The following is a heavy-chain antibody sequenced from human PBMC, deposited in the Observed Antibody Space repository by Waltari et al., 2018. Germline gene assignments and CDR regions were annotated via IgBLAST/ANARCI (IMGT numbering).Heavy chain of an antibody. CDR2: INHSGSN. V-gene: IGHV4-34*01. Sequence: QVQLQQWGAGLLKPSETLSLTCAVYGGSFSGYYWSWIRQPPGKGLEWIGEINHSGSNNYKPSLKSRVTISVDTSKNQFSLKLSSVTAADTAVYYCARSPYVDYGSGSFDYGMDVWGQGTTVTVSS. D-gene: IGHD3-10*01. J-gene: IGHJ6*02. CDR3: ARSPYVDYGSGSFDYGMDV. CDR1: GGSFSGYY.